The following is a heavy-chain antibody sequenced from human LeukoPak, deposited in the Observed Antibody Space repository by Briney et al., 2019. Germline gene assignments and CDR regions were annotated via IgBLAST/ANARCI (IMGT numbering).Heavy chain of an antibody. Sequence: GASVKVSCKASGYTFTGYYMHWVRQAPGQGPEWMGRINPNSGGTNYAQKFQGRVTMTRDTSISTAYMELSSLRSEDTAVYYCARDPPPDYDFWSGPFDPWGQGTLVTVSS. V-gene: IGHV1-2*06. CDR1: GYTFTGYY. J-gene: IGHJ5*02. CDR3: ARDPPPDYDFWSGPFDP. CDR2: INPNSGGT. D-gene: IGHD3-3*01.